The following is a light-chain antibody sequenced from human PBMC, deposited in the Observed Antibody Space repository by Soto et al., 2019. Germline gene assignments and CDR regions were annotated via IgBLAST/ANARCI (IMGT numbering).Light chain of an antibody. Sequence: EIVLTQSPGTLSLSPGERATLSCRASQSVSSSYLAWYQQKPGQAPRLLIYGASSRATGIPDRFSGSGCGTDFTLTISRLEPEDFAVYYCQQFGSSSLFTFGPGTKVDVK. CDR3: QQFGSSSLFT. CDR1: QSVSSSY. V-gene: IGKV3-20*01. CDR2: GAS. J-gene: IGKJ3*01.